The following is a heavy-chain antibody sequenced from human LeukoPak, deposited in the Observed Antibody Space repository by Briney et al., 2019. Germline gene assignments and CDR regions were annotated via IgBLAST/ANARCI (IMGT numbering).Heavy chain of an antibody. J-gene: IGHJ4*02. CDR2: ISGSGRDT. D-gene: IGHD3-22*01. Sequence: GGSLRLSCAASGFTFSSYAINWVRQAPVKGLEWVSGISGSGRDTYYVDSVKGRFTISRDNSKNTLYLQMNSLRADDTAVYYCATNYYDSSGYFSDFDYWGQGALVSVSS. CDR1: GFTFSSYA. CDR3: ATNYYDSSGYFSDFDY. V-gene: IGHV3-23*01.